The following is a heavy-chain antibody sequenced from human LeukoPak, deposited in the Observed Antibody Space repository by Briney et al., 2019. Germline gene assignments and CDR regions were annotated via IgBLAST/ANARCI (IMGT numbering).Heavy chain of an antibody. CDR1: GFTFSSYS. CDR2: ISSSSSYI. D-gene: IGHD3-22*01. Sequence: GGSLRLSCAASGFTFSSYSMNWVRQAPGKGLEWVSSISSSSSYIYYADSVKGRFTISRDNAKNSLYLQMNSLRAEDTAVYYCARLGSGYYGSYYYMDVWGKGTTVTISS. CDR3: ARLGSGYYGSYYYMDV. V-gene: IGHV3-21*04. J-gene: IGHJ6*03.